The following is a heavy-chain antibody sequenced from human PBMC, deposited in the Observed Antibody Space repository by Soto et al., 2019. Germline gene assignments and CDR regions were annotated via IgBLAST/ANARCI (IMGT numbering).Heavy chain of an antibody. J-gene: IGHJ5*02. CDR1: GFTVSNTY. Sequence: VQLVETGGGLIQPGGSLRLSCAASGFTVSNTYITWVRQPPGKGLECVSVIYTAGGTNYADSVKGRFIISRDNSKNTLYLQMNSLRAEDTAVYYCARALPVAKGGFDPWGQGTLVTVSS. CDR2: IYTAGGT. CDR3: ARALPVAKGGFDP. D-gene: IGHD2-2*01. V-gene: IGHV3-53*02.